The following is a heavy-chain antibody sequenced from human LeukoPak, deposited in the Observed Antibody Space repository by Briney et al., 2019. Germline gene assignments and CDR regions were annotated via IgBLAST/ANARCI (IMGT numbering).Heavy chain of an antibody. CDR3: ARRTTVTVD. CDR2: IYYSGST. CDR1: GGSISSGSYY. V-gene: IGHV4-61*10. Sequence: SETLSLTCTVSGGSISSGSYYWSWIRQPAGKGLEWIGYIYYSGSTNYNPSLKSRVTISVDTSKNQFSLKLSSVTAADTAVYYCARRTTVTVDWGQGTLVTVSS. D-gene: IGHD4-11*01. J-gene: IGHJ4*02.